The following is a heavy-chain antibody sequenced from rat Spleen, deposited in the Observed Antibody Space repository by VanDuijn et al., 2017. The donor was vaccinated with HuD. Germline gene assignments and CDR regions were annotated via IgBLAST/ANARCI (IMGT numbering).Heavy chain of an antibody. J-gene: IGHJ3*01. CDR2: ISYSGST. V-gene: IGHV3-1*01. D-gene: IGHD1-2*01. CDR3: ARCLAANWFAY. Sequence: EVQLQESGPGLVKPSQSLSLTCSVTGYSITSNYWGWIRKFPGNKMEWMGYISYSGSTSYNPSLKSRISITRDTSRNQFFLQLNSVTAEDTATYFCARCLAANWFAYWGRGTLVTVSS. CDR1: GYSITSNY.